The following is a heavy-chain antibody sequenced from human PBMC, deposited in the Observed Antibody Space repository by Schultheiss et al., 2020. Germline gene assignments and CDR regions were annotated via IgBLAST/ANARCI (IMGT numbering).Heavy chain of an antibody. CDR1: CFTFSSYG. CDR3: AKGISGYCSGGTCNSRVLDY. J-gene: IGHJ4*02. Sequence: GGSLRLSCAASCFTFSSYGMHWVREPPGKGLGWVAVISYDGSNKYYADSVKGRFTIYRDNSKNTLYLQMNSLRAEDTAIYYCAKGISGYCSGGTCNSRVLDYWGQGILVTVSS. V-gene: IGHV3-30*18. D-gene: IGHD2-15*01. CDR2: ISYDGSNK.